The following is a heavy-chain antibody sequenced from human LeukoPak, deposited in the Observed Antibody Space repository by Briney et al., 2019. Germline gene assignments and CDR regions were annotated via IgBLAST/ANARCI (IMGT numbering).Heavy chain of an antibody. CDR2: ISPSGGIT. CDR3: AKEFRRGWPFDY. J-gene: IGHJ4*02. D-gene: IGHD6-19*01. Sequence: GGTLRLSCAASGFTFSSHGMNWVRQAPGKGLEWVSGISPSGGITYYTDSVKGRFTISRDNSKNTQSLQMNSLRAEDTAVYYCAKEFRRGWPFDYWGQGTLVTVSS. V-gene: IGHV3-23*01. CDR1: GFTFSSHG.